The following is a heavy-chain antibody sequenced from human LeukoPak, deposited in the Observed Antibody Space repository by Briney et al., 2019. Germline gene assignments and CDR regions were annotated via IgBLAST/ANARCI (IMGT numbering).Heavy chain of an antibody. CDR1: GGTFSSYA. V-gene: IGHV1-69*04. J-gene: IGHJ4*02. Sequence: SVKVSCKASGGTFSSYAISWVRQAPGQGLEWMGRIIPILGIANYAQKFQGRVTITADKSTSTAYMELSSLRSEDTAVYYCARNKGCNTNFDYWGQGTLVTVSS. D-gene: IGHD2-2*02. CDR2: IIPILGIA. CDR3: ARNKGCNTNFDY.